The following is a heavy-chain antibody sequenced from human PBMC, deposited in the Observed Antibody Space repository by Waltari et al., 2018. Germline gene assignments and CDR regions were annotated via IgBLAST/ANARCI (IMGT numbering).Heavy chain of an antibody. CDR1: VGSLSRSH. CDR3: ARVLRSAWGVWFDP. D-gene: IGHD3-16*01. Sequence: QVQLQESGPGLVKPSETLSLTCPVSVGSLSRSHWSWFRQPPGKGLEWIGYIYSSGCSNYNPSLKSRVTISVDTSKNQFSLKLNSVTAADTAVYYCARVLRSAWGVWFDPWGPGTLVIVSS. CDR2: IYSSGCS. J-gene: IGHJ5*02. V-gene: IGHV4-59*01.